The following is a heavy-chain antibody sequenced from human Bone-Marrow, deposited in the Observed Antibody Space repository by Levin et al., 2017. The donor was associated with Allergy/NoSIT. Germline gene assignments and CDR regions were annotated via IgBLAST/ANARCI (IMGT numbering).Heavy chain of an antibody. CDR3: ARHGEVLRWLEGTNYYYYYMDV. V-gene: IGHV4-39*01. J-gene: IGHJ6*03. Sequence: LSQTLSLTCTVSGASISSTAYSWGWIRQPPGKGLEWIGKIFHNGTTSYNPSLKSRVTISVDTSKNHFSLKLSSVTAADTPVHYCARHGEVLRWLEGTNYYYYYMDVWGRGTKVTVSS. CDR1: GASISSTAYS. CDR2: IFHNGTT. D-gene: IGHD3-3*01.